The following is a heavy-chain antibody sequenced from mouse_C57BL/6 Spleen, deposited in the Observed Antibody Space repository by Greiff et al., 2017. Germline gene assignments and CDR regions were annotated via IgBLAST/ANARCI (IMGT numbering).Heavy chain of an antibody. D-gene: IGHD2-3*01. Sequence: VQLQQPGAELVKPGASVKLSCKASGYTFTSYWMHWLKQRPGQGLEWIGMIHPNSGSTNYNEKFKSKATLTVDKSSNTAYMQLSSLTSEDSAVYYCARWGLLYYFDDWGQGTTLTVSS. CDR3: ARWGLLYYFDD. V-gene: IGHV1-64*01. J-gene: IGHJ2*01. CDR2: IHPNSGST. CDR1: GYTFTSYW.